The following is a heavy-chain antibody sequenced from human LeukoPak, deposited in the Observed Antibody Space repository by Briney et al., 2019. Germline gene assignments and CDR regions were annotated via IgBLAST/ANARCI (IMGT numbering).Heavy chain of an antibody. Sequence: GGSLRLSCAASGFTFRNYAMSWVRQAPGKGLEWVAVISYDGSNKYYADSVKGRFTISRDNSKNTLYLQMNSLRAEDTAVYYCAGLLGWPLDYWGQGTLVTVSS. J-gene: IGHJ4*02. CDR2: ISYDGSNK. D-gene: IGHD2-15*01. CDR1: GFTFRNYA. CDR3: AGLLGWPLDY. V-gene: IGHV3-30-3*01.